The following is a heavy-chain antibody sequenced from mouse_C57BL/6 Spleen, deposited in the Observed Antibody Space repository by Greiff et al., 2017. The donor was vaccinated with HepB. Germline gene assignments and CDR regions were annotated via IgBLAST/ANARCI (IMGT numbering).Heavy chain of an antibody. Sequence: EVMLVESGGGLVKPGGSLKLSCAASGFTFSSYAMSWVRQTPEKRLEWVATISDGGSYTYYPDNVKGRFTISRDNAKNNLYLQMSHLKSEDTAMYYCARRRLLTGYWYFDVWGTGTTVTVSS. J-gene: IGHJ1*03. CDR2: ISDGGSYT. CDR3: ARRRLLTGYWYFDV. CDR1: GFTFSSYA. V-gene: IGHV5-4*03. D-gene: IGHD1-1*01.